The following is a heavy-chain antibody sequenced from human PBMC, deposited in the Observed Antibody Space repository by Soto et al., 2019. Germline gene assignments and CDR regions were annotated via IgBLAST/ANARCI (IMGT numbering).Heavy chain of an antibody. D-gene: IGHD3-22*01. CDR2: IYYSGST. CDR1: GGSISSYY. V-gene: IGHV4-59*01. J-gene: IGHJ3*02. Sequence: SETLSLTCTVSGGSISSYYWSWIRQPPGKGLEWIGSIYYSGSTNYNPSLKSRVTISVDTSKNQFSLKLSSVTAADTAVYYCARVMDYYDSSGYYSPDAFDIWGQGTMVTVSS. CDR3: ARVMDYYDSSGYYSPDAFDI.